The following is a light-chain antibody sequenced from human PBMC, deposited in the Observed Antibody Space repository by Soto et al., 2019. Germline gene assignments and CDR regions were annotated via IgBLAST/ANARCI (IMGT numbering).Light chain of an antibody. Sequence: SYELTQPPSVSVSPGQTASITCSGDELEYKYTCWYQQKPGQSPVLVIYQDSKWPSGIPERFSASTSGNTATLTISGTQSMDEADYYCQAWDSSTAHVVFGGGTKLTVL. CDR3: QAWDSSTAHVV. CDR1: ELEYKY. V-gene: IGLV3-1*01. J-gene: IGLJ2*01. CDR2: QDS.